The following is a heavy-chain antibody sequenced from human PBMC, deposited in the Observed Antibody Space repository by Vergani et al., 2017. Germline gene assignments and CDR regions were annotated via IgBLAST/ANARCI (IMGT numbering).Heavy chain of an antibody. J-gene: IGHJ6*02. CDR2: IVVGSGNT. Sequence: QMQLVQSGPEVKKPGTSVKVSCKASGFTFTSSAVQWVRQARGQRLEWIGWIVVGSGNTNYAQKFQERVTITRDMSTSTAYMELSSLRSEDTAVYYCAAKYYDSSGYAEPYYYYYYGMDVWGQGTTVTVSS. V-gene: IGHV1-58*01. CDR1: GFTFTSSA. CDR3: AAKYYDSSGYAEPYYYYYYGMDV. D-gene: IGHD3-22*01.